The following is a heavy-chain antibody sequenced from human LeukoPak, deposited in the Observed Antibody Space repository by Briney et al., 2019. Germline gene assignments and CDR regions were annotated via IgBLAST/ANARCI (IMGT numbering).Heavy chain of an antibody. CDR3: TRGSDTVFGVSGDGFDY. D-gene: IGHD3-3*01. CDR1: GFTFGDYV. CDR2: IRSKAYGGTT. V-gene: IGHV3-49*03. J-gene: IGHJ4*02. Sequence: GGSLRLSCTASGFTFGDYVVSWFRQAPGKGLEWVGFIRSKAYGGTTEYAASVKGRFTISRDDSKSIAYLQMNSLKTEDTGVYYCTRGSDTVFGVSGDGFDYWGQGTLVTVSS.